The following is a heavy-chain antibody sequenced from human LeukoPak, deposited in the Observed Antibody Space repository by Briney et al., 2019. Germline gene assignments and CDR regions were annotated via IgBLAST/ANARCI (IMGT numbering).Heavy chain of an antibody. CDR3: ARATYDSSGYQLDFDY. V-gene: IGHV1-46*01. CDR1: GYTFTSYY. CDR2: TNPSSGSR. Sequence: GASVKVSCKASGYTFTSYYMHWVRQAPGQGLEWMGITNPSSGSRSYAQKFQGRVTLTRDTSTSTVYMELSSLRSEDTAVYYCARATYDSSGYQLDFDYWGQGTLVTVSS. D-gene: IGHD3-22*01. J-gene: IGHJ4*02.